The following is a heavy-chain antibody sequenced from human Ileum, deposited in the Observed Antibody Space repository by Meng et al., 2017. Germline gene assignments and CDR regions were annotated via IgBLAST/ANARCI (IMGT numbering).Heavy chain of an antibody. V-gene: IGHV3-74*01. CDR1: GFTFSSYW. D-gene: IGHD2-8*02. J-gene: IGHJ6*02. CDR2: IRTDGTTT. Sequence: GGSLRLSCAASGFTFSSYWMHWVRQAPGEGLVWVSRIRTDGTTTNYADSVKGRFTISRDNTRNTVYLQMNSLRAEDTAVYYCARGHLVYYGRDVWGQGTTVTVSS. CDR3: ARGHLVYYGRDV.